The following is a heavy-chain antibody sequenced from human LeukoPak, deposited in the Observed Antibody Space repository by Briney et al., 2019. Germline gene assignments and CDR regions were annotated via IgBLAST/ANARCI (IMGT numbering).Heavy chain of an antibody. D-gene: IGHD3-3*01. V-gene: IGHV4-59*08. CDR1: GGSISSYY. CDR3: ARQRFLEWPLGP. CDR2: IYYSGST. J-gene: IGHJ5*02. Sequence: ASETLSLTCTVSGGSISSYYWSWIRQPPGKGLEWIGYIYYSGSTNYNPSLKSRVTISVDTSKNQFSLKLSSVTAADTAVYYCARQRFLEWPLGPWGQGTLVTVSS.